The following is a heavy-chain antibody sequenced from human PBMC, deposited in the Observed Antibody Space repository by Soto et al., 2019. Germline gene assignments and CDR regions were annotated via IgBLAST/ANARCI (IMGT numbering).Heavy chain of an antibody. V-gene: IGHV1-69*19. CDR2: IIQTCGTA. D-gene: IGHD6-19*01. J-gene: IGHJ3*02. Sequence: QVQLVQSGAEMREPGSSVKVSCKASGGTFSSSAINWLRQAPGQGPEWMGGIIQTCGTASYIEKFRGRVTFTADSSTSTADMEVRSLTSEDTAMYFFARSETAGQRGFDIWGQGTMVTVSS. CDR1: GGTFSSSA. CDR3: ARSETAGQRGFDI.